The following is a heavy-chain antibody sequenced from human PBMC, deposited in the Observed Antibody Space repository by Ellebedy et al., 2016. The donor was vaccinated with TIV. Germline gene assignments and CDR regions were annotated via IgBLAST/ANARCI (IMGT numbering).Heavy chain of an antibody. J-gene: IGHJ4*02. D-gene: IGHD3-10*01. V-gene: IGHV3-21*04. Sequence: GESLKISCAASGFIFNHYSMNWVRQAPGKGLEWISSISSTGYYIYYADSVKGRFTVSRDTSKNTLYLQMNSLRAEDTAIYYCAKDSGKYGWNSEYWGQGTQVTVSS. CDR3: AKDSGKYGWNSEY. CDR2: ISSTGYYI. CDR1: GFIFNHYS.